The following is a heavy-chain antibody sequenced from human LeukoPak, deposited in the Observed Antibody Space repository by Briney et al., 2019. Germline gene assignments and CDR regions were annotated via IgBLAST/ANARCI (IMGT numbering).Heavy chain of an antibody. CDR1: GYTLTELS. Sequence: GASVKVSCKVAGYTLTELSMHLERQAPGKGHEAMGGFDPEDGETIYAQKFQGRVTMTEDTSTDTAYMELSSLRSEDTAVYYCATSDVVGLTFDSWGQGTLVTVSS. D-gene: IGHD2-21*01. CDR3: ATSDVVGLTFDS. CDR2: FDPEDGET. V-gene: IGHV1-24*01. J-gene: IGHJ4*02.